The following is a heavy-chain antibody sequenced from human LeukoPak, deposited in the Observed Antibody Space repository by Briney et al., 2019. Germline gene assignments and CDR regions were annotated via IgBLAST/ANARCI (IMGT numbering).Heavy chain of an antibody. Sequence: SETLSLTCTVSGGSMSPYHWGWIRQPPGKGLEWTGYIYYSGSTNYNPSLKSRVTISVDTSKNQFSLKLSSVTAADTAVYYCARADSGSHSLAFDIWGQGTMVTVSS. CDR1: GGSMSPYH. J-gene: IGHJ3*02. CDR2: IYYSGST. D-gene: IGHD1-26*01. V-gene: IGHV4-59*08. CDR3: ARADSGSHSLAFDI.